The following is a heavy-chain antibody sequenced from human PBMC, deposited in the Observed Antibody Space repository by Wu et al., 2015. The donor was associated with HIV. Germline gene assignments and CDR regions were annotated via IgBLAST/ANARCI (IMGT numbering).Heavy chain of an antibody. V-gene: IGHV1-18*01. CDR3: ARDLCVRGVCYRSPGDWFDP. CDR2: ISAYNGNT. CDR1: GYTFTSYG. J-gene: IGHJ5*02. D-gene: IGHD2-8*02. Sequence: QVQLVQSGAEVKKPGASVKVSCKASGYTFTSYGISWVRQAPGQGLEWMGWISAYNGNTNYAQKLQGRVTMTTDTSTSTAYMELRSLRSDDTAVYYCARDLCVRGVCYRSPGDWFDPWGQGTLGHRSPQ.